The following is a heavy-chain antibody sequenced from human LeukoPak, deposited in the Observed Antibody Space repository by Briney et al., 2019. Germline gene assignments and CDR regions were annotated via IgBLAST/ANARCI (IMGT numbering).Heavy chain of an antibody. J-gene: IGHJ4*02. Sequence: PGRSLRLSCAASGFTFSSYGMHWVRQAPGKGLEWVAVISYDGSNKYYADSVKGRFTISRDNSKNTLYLQMNSLRAEDTAVYYCAKGEQWLVLLYFDYWGQGTLVTVSS. CDR2: ISYDGSNK. V-gene: IGHV3-30*18. CDR3: AKGEQWLVLLYFDY. D-gene: IGHD6-19*01. CDR1: GFTFSSYG.